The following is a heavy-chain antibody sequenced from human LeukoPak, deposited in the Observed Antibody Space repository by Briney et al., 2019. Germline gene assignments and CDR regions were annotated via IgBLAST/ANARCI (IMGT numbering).Heavy chain of an antibody. Sequence: ASVKVSCMVDGYIVTKLSLHWVRQAPGKGLEWMGGFDAEQGETIYAQKFQGRVTMTEDTSTDTAYMDLRSLRSEDTAVYYCATGITLGRGPHFDYWGQGALVTVSS. CDR2: FDAEQGET. J-gene: IGHJ4*02. CDR3: ATGITLGRGPHFDY. D-gene: IGHD3-10*01. V-gene: IGHV1-24*01. CDR1: GYIVTKLS.